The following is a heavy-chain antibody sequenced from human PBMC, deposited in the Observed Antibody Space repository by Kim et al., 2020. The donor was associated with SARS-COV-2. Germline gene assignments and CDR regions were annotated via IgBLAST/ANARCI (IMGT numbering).Heavy chain of an antibody. J-gene: IGHJ6*02. CDR2: IWYDGSNK. CDR1: GFTFSSYG. V-gene: IGHV3-33*06. CDR3: AKERPRGYRGYDGYSGIGV. Sequence: GGSLRLSCAASGFTFSSYGMHWVRQAPGKGLEWVAVIWYDGSNKNYADSVKGRFTISRDNSKNTLYLQMNSLRAEDTAVYYCAKERPRGYRGYDGYSGIGVWGQGTTVTVSS. D-gene: IGHD5-12*01.